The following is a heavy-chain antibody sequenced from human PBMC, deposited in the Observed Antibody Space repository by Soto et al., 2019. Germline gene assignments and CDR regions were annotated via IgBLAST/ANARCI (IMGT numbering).Heavy chain of an antibody. Sequence: GGSLRLSCAASGFTFSSYSMNWVRQAPGKGLEWVSYISSSSSTIYYTDSVKGRFTISRDNANNSLYLQMSSLRDDDTAVYYCARSRADGRYAFDYWGQGTLVTVSS. CDR2: ISSSSSTI. V-gene: IGHV3-48*02. D-gene: IGHD3-9*01. CDR3: ARSRADGRYAFDY. J-gene: IGHJ4*02. CDR1: GFTFSSYS.